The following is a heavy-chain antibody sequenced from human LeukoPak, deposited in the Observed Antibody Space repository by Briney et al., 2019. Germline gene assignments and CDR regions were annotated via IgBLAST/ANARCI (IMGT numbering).Heavy chain of an antibody. CDR1: GGSISSYY. V-gene: IGHV4-34*01. CDR3: ATRGDYSDTSGNSYDALDI. CDR2: VGHSGSA. J-gene: IGHJ3*02. D-gene: IGHD3-22*01. Sequence: SETLSLTCTVSGGSISSYYWSWIRQPPGKGLEWIGDVGHSGSADYNPSLKSRVTVSADPSKTQFSLKLTSVTAADTAVYYCATRGDYSDTSGNSYDALDIWGQGTMVTVSS.